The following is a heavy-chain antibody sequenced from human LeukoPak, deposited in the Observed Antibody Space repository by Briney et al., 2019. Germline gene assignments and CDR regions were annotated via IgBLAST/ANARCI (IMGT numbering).Heavy chain of an antibody. CDR1: GFTFSSYS. D-gene: IGHD3-22*01. J-gene: IGHJ6*02. Sequence: GGSLRLSCAASGFTFSSYSMNWVRQAPGKGLGWVSSISSSSYIYYADSVKGRFTISRDNAKNSLYLQMNSLRAEDTAVYYCARESHYYDSSGYYGGYYYYGMDVWGQGTTVTVSS. V-gene: IGHV3-21*01. CDR2: ISSSSYI. CDR3: ARESHYYDSSGYYGGYYYYGMDV.